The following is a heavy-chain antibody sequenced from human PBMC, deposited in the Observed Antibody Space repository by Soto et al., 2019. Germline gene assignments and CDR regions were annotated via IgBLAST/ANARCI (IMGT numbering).Heavy chain of an antibody. CDR1: GGSTSSGGYY. V-gene: IGHV4-31*03. CDR3: ARDAALKWFDP. CDR2: VYYSGST. D-gene: IGHD2-15*01. J-gene: IGHJ5*02. Sequence: QVQLQESGPRLVKPSQTLSLTCTVSGGSTSSGGYYWSWIRQYPGKGLEWIGFVYYSGSTYYNPSLKSRAISSXXTSKKQFSLKLSSVTAADTAVYYCARDAALKWFDPWGQGTLVTVSS.